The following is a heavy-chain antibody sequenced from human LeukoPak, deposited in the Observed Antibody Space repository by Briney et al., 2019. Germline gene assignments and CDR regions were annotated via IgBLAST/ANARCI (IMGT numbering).Heavy chain of an antibody. D-gene: IGHD6-19*01. CDR2: SSWNSGSI. J-gene: IGHJ4*02. Sequence: GRSLRLSCAASGFTFDDYAMHWVRQAPGKGLEWVSGSSWNSGSIGYADSVEGRFTISRDNAKNSLYLLMNSLRAEDMAFYYCAKSVEAVAGFFDYWGQGTLVTVSS. CDR1: GFTFDDYA. V-gene: IGHV3-9*03. CDR3: AKSVEAVAGFFDY.